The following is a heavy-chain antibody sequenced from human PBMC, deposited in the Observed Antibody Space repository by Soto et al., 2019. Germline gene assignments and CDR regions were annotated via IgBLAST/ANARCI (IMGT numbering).Heavy chain of an antibody. Sequence: GESLKISCKGSGYSFTSYWIGWVRQMPGKGLEWMGIIYPGDSNTRYSPSLQGQVTISVDKSISTAYLQWNSLSAGDTAVYYCARELHGGSYGMDVWGQGTTVTVSS. J-gene: IGHJ6*02. CDR1: GYSFTSYW. V-gene: IGHV5-51*01. D-gene: IGHD3-10*01. CDR2: IYPGDSNT. CDR3: ARELHGGSYGMDV.